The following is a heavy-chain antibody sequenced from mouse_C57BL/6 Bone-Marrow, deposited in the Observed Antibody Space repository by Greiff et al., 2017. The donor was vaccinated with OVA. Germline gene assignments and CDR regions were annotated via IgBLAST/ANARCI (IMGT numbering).Heavy chain of an antibody. CDR3: ARDGYYEYYFDY. V-gene: IGHV1-55*01. D-gene: IGHD2-3*01. Sequence: QVQLQQPGAELVKPGASVKMSCKASGYTFTSYWITWVKQRPGQGLEWIGDIYPGSGSTNYNEKFKSKATLTVDTSSSTAYMQLSSLTSEDSAVYYCARDGYYEYYFDYWGQGTTLTVSS. J-gene: IGHJ2*01. CDR1: GYTFTSYW. CDR2: IYPGSGST.